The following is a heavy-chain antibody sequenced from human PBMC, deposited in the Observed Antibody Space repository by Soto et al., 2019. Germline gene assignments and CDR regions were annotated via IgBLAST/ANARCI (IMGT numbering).Heavy chain of an antibody. CDR3: AKDQPTYGRPLVGVNTNFDL. CDR2: INPSDGST. D-gene: IGHD3-10*01. J-gene: IGHJ4*02. Sequence: ASVKVSCKASEYTFTNYYIHWVRQAPGQGLEWMGIINPSDGSTTYAQKFQGRVTMTRDTSTSTVYMDLSSLRSEDTAVYFCAKDQPTYGRPLVGVNTNFDLWGLETLVTVSS. CDR1: EYTFTNYY. V-gene: IGHV1-46*01.